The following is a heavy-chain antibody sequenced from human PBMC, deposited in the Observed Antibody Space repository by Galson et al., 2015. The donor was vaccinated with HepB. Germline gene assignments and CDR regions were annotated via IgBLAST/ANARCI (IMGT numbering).Heavy chain of an antibody. CDR3: ARDRYPRTGLGQDAFDI. Sequence: SLRLSCAASGFTFSSYDMHWVRQAPGKGLEWVSVIWYDGSNEYYADSVKGRFTISRDNSKNMLYLQMSSLRAEDTAVFYCARDRYPRTGLGQDAFDIWGQGTMLTVSS. D-gene: IGHD2-8*02. CDR1: GFTFSSYD. J-gene: IGHJ3*02. CDR2: IWYDGSNE. V-gene: IGHV3-33*08.